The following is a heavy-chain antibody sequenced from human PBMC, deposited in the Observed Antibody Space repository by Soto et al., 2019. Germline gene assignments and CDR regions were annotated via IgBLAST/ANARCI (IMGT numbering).Heavy chain of an antibody. Sequence: PSETLSLTCAVYGGSFSGYYWSWIRQPPGKGLEWIGEINHSGSTNYNPSLKSRVTISVDTSKNQFSLQLNSVTPEDTAVYYCARGSYGSGSSPLNNAFAIWGQGTMVTVSS. J-gene: IGHJ3*02. CDR2: INHSGST. V-gene: IGHV4-34*01. CDR3: ARGSYGSGSSPLNNAFAI. D-gene: IGHD3-10*01. CDR1: GGSFSGYY.